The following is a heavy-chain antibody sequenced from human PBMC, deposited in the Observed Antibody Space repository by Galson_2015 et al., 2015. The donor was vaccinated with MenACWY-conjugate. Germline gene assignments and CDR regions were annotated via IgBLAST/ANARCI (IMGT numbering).Heavy chain of an antibody. V-gene: IGHV1-69*13. Sequence: SVKVSCKAPGDSFNTYSFNWLRQAPGQGPEWLGGIIPVFHTTDYAQRFQGRLTINADESTSTVYMELSSLRSDDTAIYYCARPGGDYEQRTFIDYWGQGTLVTVSS. CDR3: ARPGGDYEQRTFIDY. J-gene: IGHJ4*02. D-gene: IGHD4-17*01. CDR1: GDSFNTYS. CDR2: IIPVFHTT.